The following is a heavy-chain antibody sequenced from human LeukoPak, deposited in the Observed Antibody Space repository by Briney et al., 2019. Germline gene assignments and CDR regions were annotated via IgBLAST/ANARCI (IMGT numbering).Heavy chain of an antibody. CDR2: ISSSTNYI. CDR3: AKEGSITIFGVVIGPYYFDY. D-gene: IGHD3-3*01. CDR1: GFTFTSYN. V-gene: IGHV3-21*04. Sequence: PGGSLRLSCAASGFTFTSYNMNWVRQAPGKGLEWVSLISSSTNYIYYADSVKGRFTISRDNSKNTLYLQMNSLRAEDTAVYYCAKEGSITIFGVVIGPYYFDYWGQGTLVTVSS. J-gene: IGHJ4*02.